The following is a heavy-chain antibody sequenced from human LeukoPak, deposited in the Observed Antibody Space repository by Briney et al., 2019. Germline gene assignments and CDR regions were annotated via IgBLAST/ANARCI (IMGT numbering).Heavy chain of an antibody. Sequence: ASVKVSCKASGYTFTGYYMHWVRQAPGQGLEWMGSINPNSGGTNYAQKFQGRVTMTRDTSISTAYMELSRLRSDDTAVYYCARALSHSYYYDSSGYYSYWGQGTLVTVSS. CDR2: INPNSGGT. CDR1: GYTFTGYY. J-gene: IGHJ4*02. D-gene: IGHD3-22*01. V-gene: IGHV1-2*02. CDR3: ARALSHSYYYDSSGYYSY.